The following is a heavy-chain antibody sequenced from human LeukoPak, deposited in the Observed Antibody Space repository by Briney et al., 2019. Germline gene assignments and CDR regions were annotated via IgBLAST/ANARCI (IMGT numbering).Heavy chain of an antibody. CDR1: GYTFTGYY. CDR3: ARDRSFWFGENWFDP. V-gene: IGHV1-2*02. J-gene: IGHJ5*02. Sequence: ASVKVSCKASGYTFTGYYIHWVRQAPGQGLEWMGWINPNSGGTNYAQKFQGRVTMTRDTSISTAYMELSRLRSDDTAVYYCARDRSFWFGENWFDPWGQGTLVTVSS. CDR2: INPNSGGT. D-gene: IGHD3-10*01.